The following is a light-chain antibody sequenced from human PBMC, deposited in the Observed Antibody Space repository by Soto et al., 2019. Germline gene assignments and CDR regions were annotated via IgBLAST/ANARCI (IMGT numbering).Light chain of an antibody. CDR1: QDIINF. V-gene: IGKV1-27*01. Sequence: DIQITQSPSCLSASVGDRVTITCRASQDIINFLAWYQQTPGKIPKLLIYAASALQSGVPSRLSGSGSGTDFTPTISSLQPEDVETYYCQTYNSGPFTLSRGTNGYI. J-gene: IGKJ3*01. CDR3: QTYNSGPFT. CDR2: AAS.